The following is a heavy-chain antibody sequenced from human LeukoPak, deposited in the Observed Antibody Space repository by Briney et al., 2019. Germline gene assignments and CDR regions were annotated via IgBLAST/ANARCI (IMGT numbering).Heavy chain of an antibody. J-gene: IGHJ2*01. CDR1: GFTFSSYD. V-gene: IGHV3-13*01. CDR3: ARAPQYWYFDL. CDR2: IGTAGDT. Sequence: GGSLRLSCAASGFTFSSYDMHWVRQATGKGLEWVSAIGTAGDTYYPGSVKGRFTISRENAKNSLYLQMNSLRAGDTAVYYCARAPQYWYFDLWGRGTLVTVSS.